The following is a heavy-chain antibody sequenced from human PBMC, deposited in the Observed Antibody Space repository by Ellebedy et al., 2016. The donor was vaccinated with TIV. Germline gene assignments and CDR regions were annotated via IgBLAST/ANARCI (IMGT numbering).Heavy chain of an antibody. V-gene: IGHV3-11*01. J-gene: IGHJ4*02. Sequence: GESLKISCAASGFTFRDYYQMSWIPPAPGKAREWISYISDSDNTIYYADSVKGRFTIPRDNAKNSQYLEMNSLRAENTNVYYCARGDSSGFFEYWGEGTLVTIS. D-gene: IGHD3-22*01. CDR2: ISDSDNTI. CDR3: ARGDSSGFFEY. CDR1: GFTFRDYY.